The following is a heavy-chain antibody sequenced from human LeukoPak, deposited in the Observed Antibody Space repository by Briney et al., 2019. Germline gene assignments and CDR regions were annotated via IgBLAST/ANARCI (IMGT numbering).Heavy chain of an antibody. V-gene: IGHV4-4*07. CDR3: ARAAITTGYYYYYMDV. CDR2: IYTSGST. D-gene: IGHD1-1*01. J-gene: IGHJ6*03. Sequence: SGTLSLTCTVSGGSISSYYWSWIRQPAGKGLEWIGRIYTSGSTTYNTSLKSRVTMSVGTSKNQFSLKLSSVTAADTAVYYCARAAITTGYYYYYMDVWGKGTTVTVSS. CDR1: GGSISSYY.